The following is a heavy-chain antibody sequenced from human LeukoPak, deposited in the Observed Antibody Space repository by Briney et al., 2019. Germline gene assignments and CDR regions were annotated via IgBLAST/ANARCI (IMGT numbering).Heavy chain of an antibody. D-gene: IGHD6-19*01. CDR2: IYYSGSS. J-gene: IGHJ2*01. CDR1: GGSISSYY. CDR3: ATTGEQWLVRWYFDL. V-gene: IGHV4-59*01. Sequence: SETLSLTCTVSGGSISSYYWSWIRQPPGKGLEWIGYIYYSGSSNYNPSLKSRVTISIDTSKNQFSLNLGSVTAADTAVYYCATTGEQWLVRWYFDLWGRGTLVTVSS.